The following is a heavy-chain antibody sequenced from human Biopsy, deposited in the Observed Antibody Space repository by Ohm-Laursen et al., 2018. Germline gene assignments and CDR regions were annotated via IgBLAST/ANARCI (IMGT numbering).Heavy chain of an antibody. J-gene: IGHJ4*02. CDR1: GGAFTNYA. Sequence: SSVKVSCKASGGAFTNYAINWVRQAPGQGLEWMGRINPNNDNTAYAQKFQGRITMTKDTSTSTVYMDLSSLTFDDSAVYYCARGPRGLVVITTTALYFDYWGQGNLVTVSS. CDR3: ARGPRGLVVITTTALYFDY. V-gene: IGHV1-8*02. CDR2: INPNNDNT. D-gene: IGHD3-22*01.